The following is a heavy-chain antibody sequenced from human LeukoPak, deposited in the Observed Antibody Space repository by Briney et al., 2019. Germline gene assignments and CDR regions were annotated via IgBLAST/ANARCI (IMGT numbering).Heavy chain of an antibody. Sequence: SETLSLTCTVSGGSISSGGYCWSWIRQPPGKGLEWIGYIYHSGSTYYNPSLKSRVTISVDRSKNQFSLKLSSVTAADTAVYYCARTDPLWFGEQSDAFDIWGQGTMVTVSS. V-gene: IGHV4-30-2*01. D-gene: IGHD3-10*01. J-gene: IGHJ3*02. CDR2: IYHSGST. CDR3: ARTDPLWFGEQSDAFDI. CDR1: GGSISSGGYC.